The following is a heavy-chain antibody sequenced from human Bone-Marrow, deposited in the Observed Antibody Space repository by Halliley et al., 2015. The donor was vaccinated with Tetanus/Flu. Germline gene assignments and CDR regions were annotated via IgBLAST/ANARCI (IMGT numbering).Heavy chain of an antibody. CDR2: ISAYKGNT. D-gene: IGHD1-26*01. CDR3: ARGTPIVGATLEF. V-gene: IGHV1-18*01. J-gene: IGHJ4*02. Sequence: WMGWISAYKGNTVYAQKFQGRVTLTTDTSTSTAYMELRSLRSDDTALYYCARGTPIVGATLEFWGQGTLVTVSS.